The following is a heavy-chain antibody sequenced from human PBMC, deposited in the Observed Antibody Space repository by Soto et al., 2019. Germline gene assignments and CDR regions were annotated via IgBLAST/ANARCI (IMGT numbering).Heavy chain of an antibody. CDR1: GYTFSDYG. CDR3: ASRRSGYYSDK. V-gene: IGHV1-18*01. Sequence: GASVKVSCKASGYTFSDYGITWVRQAPGQGLEWMGGFSGYNGATKYEQSLQGRVTMTIDTTTTTAYMELRSLRSDDTAVYYCASRRSGYYSDKWGQGTLVTVSS. D-gene: IGHD3-3*01. CDR2: FSGYNGAT. J-gene: IGHJ4*02.